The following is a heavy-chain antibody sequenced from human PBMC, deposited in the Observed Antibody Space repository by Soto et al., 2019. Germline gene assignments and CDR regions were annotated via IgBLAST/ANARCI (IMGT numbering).Heavy chain of an antibody. V-gene: IGHV1-2*02. CDR2: INPNSGGT. CDR1: GYTFTGYY. D-gene: IGHD5-12*01. CDR3: ARVDIVATIIDY. J-gene: IGHJ4*02. Sequence: VASVKVSCKASGYTFTGYYMHWVRQAPGQGLEWMGWINPNSGGTNYAQKFQGRVTMTRDTSISTAYMELSRLRSDDTAVYYCARVDIVATIIDYWGQGTLVTVSS.